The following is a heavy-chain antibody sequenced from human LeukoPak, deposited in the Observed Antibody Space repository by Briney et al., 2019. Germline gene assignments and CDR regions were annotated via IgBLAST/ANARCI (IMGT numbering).Heavy chain of an antibody. V-gene: IGHV3-15*01. J-gene: IGHJ4*02. CDR1: GFTFSYFT. D-gene: IGHD6-19*01. Sequence: GGSLRLSCTASGFTFSYFTMHWVRQAPGKGLEWVGRIKSKTDGGTTDYAAPVKGRFTISRDDSKNTLYLQMNSLKTEDTAVYYCTTEEGWPSGGWYFDYWGQGTLVTVSS. CDR3: TTEEGWPSGGWYFDY. CDR2: IKSKTDGGTT.